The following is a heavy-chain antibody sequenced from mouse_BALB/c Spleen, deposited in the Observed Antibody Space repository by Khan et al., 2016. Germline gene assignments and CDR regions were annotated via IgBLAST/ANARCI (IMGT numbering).Heavy chain of an antibody. CDR2: IWGDGSI. CDR1: GFSFISYG. CDR3: TKFTPDFYSMDY. V-gene: IGHV2-3*01. J-gene: IGHJ4*01. D-gene: IGHD1-1*01. Sequence: VQLQESGPGLVAPSQSLSITCPVPGFSFISYGVNWVRQPPGNGLEWLGVIWGDGSIHYHSTLKSRLIISKDNSKRQVFLTLNSLQTDDTATYYCTKFTPDFYSMDYWGRGTSVTVSS.